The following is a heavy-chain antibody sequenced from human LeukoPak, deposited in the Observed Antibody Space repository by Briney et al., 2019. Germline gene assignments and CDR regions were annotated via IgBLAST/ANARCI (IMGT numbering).Heavy chain of an antibody. D-gene: IGHD2-15*01. CDR1: GFTFSSYS. CDR3: AREGISAVVVAAADFDY. CDR2: ISSSSSTI. V-gene: IGHV3-48*01. J-gene: IGHJ4*02. Sequence: PGGSLRLSCAASGFTFSSYSMNWVRQAPGKGLEWVSYISSSSSTIYYADSVKGRFTISRDNAKNSLYLQMNSLRAEDTAVYYCAREGISAVVVAAADFDYWGQGTLVTVSS.